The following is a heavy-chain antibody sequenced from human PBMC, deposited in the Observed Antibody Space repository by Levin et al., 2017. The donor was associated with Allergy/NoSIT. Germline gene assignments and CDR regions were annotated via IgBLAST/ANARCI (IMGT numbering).Heavy chain of an antibody. V-gene: IGHV3-23*01. CDR3: AKDLPGVIDYYYGMDV. J-gene: IGHJ6*02. D-gene: IGHD3-16*02. CDR1: GFTFSSYA. CDR2: ISGSGGST. Sequence: GGSLRLSCAASGFTFSSYAMSWVRQAPGKGLEWVSAISGSGGSTYYADSVKGRFTISRDNSKNTLYLQMNSLRAEDTAVYYCAKDLPGVIDYYYGMDVWGQGTTVTVSS.